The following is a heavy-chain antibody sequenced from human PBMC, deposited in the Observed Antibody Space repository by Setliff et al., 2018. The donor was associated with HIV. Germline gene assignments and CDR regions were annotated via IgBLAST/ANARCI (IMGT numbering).Heavy chain of an antibody. CDR2: IIPMVGRV. D-gene: IGHD3-10*01. CDR3: ARGVAINYYGSGSYLCH. Sequence: SVKVSCKPSGGTFSIYAISWVRQAPGQGLEWMGGIIPMVGRVNYAQKLQGRVTITADESTNKAYMELSSLRAEDTAVYFCARGVAINYYGSGSYLCHWGQGTLVTVSS. J-gene: IGHJ4*02. CDR1: GGTFSIYA. V-gene: IGHV1-69*13.